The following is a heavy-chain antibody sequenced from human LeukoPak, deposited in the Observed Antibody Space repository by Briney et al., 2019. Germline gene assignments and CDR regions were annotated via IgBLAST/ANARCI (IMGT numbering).Heavy chain of an antibody. V-gene: IGHV4-59*01. Sequence: SETLSLTCTVSGGSINSYYWSWIRQPPGKGLEWIGFIYYTGSTNYNPSLLSRVTISVDRSKNQFSLSLSSVTAADTAVYYCARGYTYGLNFDYWGQVTLVTVSS. D-gene: IGHD5-18*01. CDR3: ARGYTYGLNFDY. J-gene: IGHJ4*02. CDR2: IYYTGST. CDR1: GGSINSYY.